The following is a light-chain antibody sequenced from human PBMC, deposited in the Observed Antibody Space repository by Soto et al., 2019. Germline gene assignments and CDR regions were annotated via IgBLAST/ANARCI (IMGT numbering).Light chain of an antibody. CDR2: KTS. J-gene: IGKJ1*01. CDR1: QSISIW. CDR3: QHWNDYSWT. V-gene: IGKV1-5*03. Sequence: DIHXTQSPSTLSASVGDRVTITCRASQSISIWLAWYQQKPGKAPNLLIYKTSSLETGVPSRFSGSGSGTEFTLTISSLQPDDFATYYCQHWNDYSWTFGQGTKVEVK.